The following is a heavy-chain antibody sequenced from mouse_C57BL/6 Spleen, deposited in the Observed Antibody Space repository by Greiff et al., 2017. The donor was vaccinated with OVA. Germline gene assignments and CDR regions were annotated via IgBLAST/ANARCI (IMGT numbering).Heavy chain of an antibody. V-gene: IGHV1-66*01. CDR3: ARKDYSTLDY. J-gene: IGHJ2*01. CDR1: GYSFTSYY. Sequence: QVQLKESGPELVKPGASVKISCKASGYSFTSYYIHWVKQRPGQGLEWIGWIYPGSGNTKYNEKFKGKATLTADTSSSTAYMQLSSLTSEDSAVYYCARKDYSTLDYWGQGTTLTVSS. CDR2: IYPGSGNT. D-gene: IGHD2-5*01.